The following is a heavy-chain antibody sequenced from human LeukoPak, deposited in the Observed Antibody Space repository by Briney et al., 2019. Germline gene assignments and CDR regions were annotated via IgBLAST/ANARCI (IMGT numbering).Heavy chain of an antibody. CDR3: ARDRLGATIAYYYMDV. Sequence: GASVKVSCKASGYTFTGYYMHWLRQAPGQGLEWMGWINPNSGGTNYAQKFQGRVTMTRDTSISTAYMELSRLRSDDTAVYYCARDRLGATIAYYYMDVWGKGTTVTVSS. V-gene: IGHV1-2*02. CDR1: GYTFTGYY. CDR2: INPNSGGT. D-gene: IGHD5-12*01. J-gene: IGHJ6*03.